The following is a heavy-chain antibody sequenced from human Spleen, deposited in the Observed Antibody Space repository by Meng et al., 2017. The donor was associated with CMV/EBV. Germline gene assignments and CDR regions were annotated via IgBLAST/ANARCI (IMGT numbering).Heavy chain of an antibody. CDR3: ATTPTLWGSETIFYYFDS. CDR1: GGPFSRYC. J-gene: IGHJ4*02. V-gene: IGHV1-69*10. D-gene: IGHD2/OR15-2a*01. Sequence: SVKVSCKASGGPFSRYCINWVRQAPGQGLEWMGAILPMPAVSKFAQNFRGRVTFTADKATNTAYMELRTLKPEDTAVYYCATTPTLWGSETIFYYFDSWGQGTLVTVSS. CDR2: ILPMPAVS.